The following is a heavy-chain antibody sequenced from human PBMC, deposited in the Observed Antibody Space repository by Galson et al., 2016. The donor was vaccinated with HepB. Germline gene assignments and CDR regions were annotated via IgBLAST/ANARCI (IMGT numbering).Heavy chain of an antibody. CDR2: ISWNDRN. D-gene: IGHD2-2*01. CDR3: AHRPSWKYYFED. Sequence: PALVKPTQTLTLTCTFSGFSLSTSGVGVGWIRQPPGKALEWLALISWNDRNLYSPSLRTRLTITKGTSKNQVVLTMTNMDPVDTATYYCAHRPSWKYYFEDWAQGTLVTVSS. V-gene: IGHV2-5*01. CDR1: GFSLSTSGVG. J-gene: IGHJ4*02.